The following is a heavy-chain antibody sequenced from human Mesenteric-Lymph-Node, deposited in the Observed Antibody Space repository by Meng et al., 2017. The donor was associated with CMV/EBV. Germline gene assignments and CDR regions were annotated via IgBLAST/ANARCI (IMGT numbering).Heavy chain of an antibody. CDR2: MSPDGTNK. J-gene: IGHJ6*02. V-gene: IGHV3-30*04. Sequence: GGSLRLSCAASGFTFSTHTMHWVRQAPGKGLEWVAVMSPDGTNKYYADSVQGRLTISRDNSKNTLYLQMNSLREEDTAVYYCARDGGDYNAFWSGDERNYYYYGMDVGGQGT. D-gene: IGHD3-3*01. CDR3: ARDGGDYNAFWSGDERNYYYYGMDV. CDR1: GFTFSTHT.